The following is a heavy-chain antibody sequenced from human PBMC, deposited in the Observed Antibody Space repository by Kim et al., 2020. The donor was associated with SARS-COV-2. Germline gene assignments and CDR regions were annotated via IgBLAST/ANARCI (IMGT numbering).Heavy chain of an antibody. CDR2: IYYSGST. J-gene: IGHJ6*02. D-gene: IGHD6-13*01. Sequence: SETLSLTCTVSGGSISSYYWSWIRQPPGKGLEWIGYIYYSGSTNYNPSLKSRVTISVDTSKNQFSLKLSSVTAADTAVYYCARDLKYSSSLYGMDVWGQGTTVTVSS. V-gene: IGHV4-59*13. CDR1: GGSISSYY. CDR3: ARDLKYSSSLYGMDV.